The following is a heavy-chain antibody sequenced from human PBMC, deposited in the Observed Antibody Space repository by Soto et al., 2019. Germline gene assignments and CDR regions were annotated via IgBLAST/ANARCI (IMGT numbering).Heavy chain of an antibody. D-gene: IGHD2-15*01. Sequence: SVKVSCKASGVTFSSYAISWVRQAPGQGLEWMGGIIPIFGTANYAQKFQGRVTITADEPTSTAYMELSSLRSEDTAVYYCASRGIVVVAAIDYYYYGMDVWGQGTTVTVSS. CDR3: ASRGIVVVAAIDYYYYGMDV. J-gene: IGHJ6*02. CDR1: GVTFSSYA. CDR2: IIPIFGTA. V-gene: IGHV1-69*13.